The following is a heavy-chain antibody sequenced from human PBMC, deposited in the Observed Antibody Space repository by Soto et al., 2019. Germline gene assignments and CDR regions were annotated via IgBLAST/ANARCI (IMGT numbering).Heavy chain of an antibody. CDR3: AREPSIAARLDYYYGMDV. Sequence: SVKVSCKASGGTFSSYAISWVRQAPGQGLEWMGGIIPIFGTANYAQKFQGRVTITADESTSTAYMELSSLRSEDTAVYYCAREPSIAARLDYYYGMDVWGQGTTVTVSS. D-gene: IGHD6-6*01. J-gene: IGHJ6*02. CDR2: IIPIFGTA. CDR1: GGTFSSYA. V-gene: IGHV1-69*13.